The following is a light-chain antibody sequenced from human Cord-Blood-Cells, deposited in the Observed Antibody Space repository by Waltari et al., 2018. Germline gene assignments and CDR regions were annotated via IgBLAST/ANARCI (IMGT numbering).Light chain of an antibody. CDR1: SSDVGCYNY. CDR2: EVS. V-gene: IGLV2-8*01. J-gene: IGLJ2*01. Sequence: QSPLPHPPSAAGSPGQSVTLSCTGTSSDVGCYNYVPWYQQHPGQAPKLMIYEVSKRPSGVPDRFSGSKSGNTASLTVSGLQAEDEADYYCSSYAGSNPVFGGGTKLTVL. CDR3: SSYAGSNPV.